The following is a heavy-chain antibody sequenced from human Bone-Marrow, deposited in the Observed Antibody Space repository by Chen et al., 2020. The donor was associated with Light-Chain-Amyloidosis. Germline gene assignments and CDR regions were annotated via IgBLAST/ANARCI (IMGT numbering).Heavy chain of an antibody. CDR1: GGTFSSYA. V-gene: IGHV1-69*06. D-gene: IGHD3-22*01. CDR2: IIPIFGTA. J-gene: IGHJ2*01. Sequence: VQSGAEVKKPGSSVKVSCKASGGTFSSYAISWVRQAPGQGLEWMGGIIPIFGTANYAQKFQGRVTITXDKSTXTXXXXLSSLRSEDTAVYYCATLYDSSWYFDLWGRGTLVTVSS. CDR3: ATLYDSSWYFDL.